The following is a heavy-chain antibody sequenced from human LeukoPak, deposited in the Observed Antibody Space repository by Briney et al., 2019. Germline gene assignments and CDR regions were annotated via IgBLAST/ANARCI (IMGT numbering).Heavy chain of an antibody. CDR1: GFAVSSNH. CDR3: AKDRGVPIVVVPAALDY. CDR2: IFNGGST. V-gene: IGHV3-53*05. Sequence: GGSLRLSCAASGFAVSSNHMNWVRQAPGKGLEWVSVIFNGGSTYYADSVKGRFTISRDNSKNTLYLQMNSLRAEDTAVYYCAKDRGVPIVVVPAALDYWGQGTLVTVSS. D-gene: IGHD2-2*01. J-gene: IGHJ4*02.